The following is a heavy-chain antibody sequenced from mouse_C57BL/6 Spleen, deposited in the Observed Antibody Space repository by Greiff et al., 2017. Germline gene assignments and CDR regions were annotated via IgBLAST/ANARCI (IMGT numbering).Heavy chain of an antibody. D-gene: IGHD2-1*01. J-gene: IGHJ1*03. CDR2: IYPGDGDT. CDR3: AREDLLCYFDV. Sequence: QVQLQQSGPELVKPGASVKISCKASGYAFSSSWMNWVKQRPGKGLEWIGRIYPGDGDTNYNGKFKGKATLTADKSSSTAYMQLSSLTSEDSAVYFCAREDLLCYFDVWGTGTTVTVSS. CDR1: GYAFSSSW. V-gene: IGHV1-82*01.